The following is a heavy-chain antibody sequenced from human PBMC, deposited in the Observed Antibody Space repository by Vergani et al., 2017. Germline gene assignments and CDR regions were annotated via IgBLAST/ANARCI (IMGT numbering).Heavy chain of an antibody. CDR1: GFTFGDYA. V-gene: IGHV3-33*01. CDR3: ARDQGLMELRRLPAY. D-gene: IGHD1-7*01. Sequence: VQLVESGGGLVQPGRSLRLSCTASGFTFGDYAMSWVRQAPGKGLEWVAVIWYDGSNKNFADSVKGRFTISRDNSKNTLYLQMNSLRAEDTAVYYCARDQGLMELRRLPAYWGQGTLVTVSS. CDR2: IWYDGSNK. J-gene: IGHJ4*02.